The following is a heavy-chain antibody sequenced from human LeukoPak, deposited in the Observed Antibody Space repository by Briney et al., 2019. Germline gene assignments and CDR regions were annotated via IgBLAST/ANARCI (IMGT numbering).Heavy chain of an antibody. D-gene: IGHD6-6*01. Sequence: PSETLSLTCTVSGGSISSGAYYWSWIRQPAGKGLEWIGRIYTSGSTKYNPSLKSRVTISVDTSKNQFSLKLSSVTAADTAVYYCARGVKVAARLFFYFDYWGQGTLVTVSS. CDR3: ARGVKVAARLFFYFDY. CDR2: IYTSGST. J-gene: IGHJ4*02. CDR1: GGSISSGAYY. V-gene: IGHV4-61*02.